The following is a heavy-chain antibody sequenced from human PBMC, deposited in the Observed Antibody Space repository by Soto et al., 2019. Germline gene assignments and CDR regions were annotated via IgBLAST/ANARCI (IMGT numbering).Heavy chain of an antibody. CDR1: GYTFTSYG. CDR2: ISAYNGNT. J-gene: IGHJ4*02. Sequence: QVQLVQSGAEVKKPGASVKVSCKASGYTFTSYGISWVRQAPGQGLEWMGWISAYNGNTNYAQKLQGRVTMTTDTSTSTAYMELRSLRSDNTAVYYCARDEGNYYGSGTIWWFDYWGQGTLVTVSS. V-gene: IGHV1-18*01. CDR3: ARDEGNYYGSGTIWWFDY. D-gene: IGHD3-10*01.